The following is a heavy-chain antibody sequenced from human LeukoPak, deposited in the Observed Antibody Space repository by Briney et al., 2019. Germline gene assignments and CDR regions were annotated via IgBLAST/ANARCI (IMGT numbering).Heavy chain of an antibody. D-gene: IGHD6-13*01. V-gene: IGHV4-39*07. CDR1: GGSISSSSYY. J-gene: IGHJ3*02. CDR2: IYYSGST. Sequence: SETLSLTCTVSGGSISSSSYYWGWIRQPPGKGLEWIGSIYYSGSTYYNPSLKSRVTISVDTSKNQFSLKLSSVTAADTAVYYCARVGDMGSSWYDGAFDIWGQGTMVTVSS. CDR3: ARVGDMGSSWYDGAFDI.